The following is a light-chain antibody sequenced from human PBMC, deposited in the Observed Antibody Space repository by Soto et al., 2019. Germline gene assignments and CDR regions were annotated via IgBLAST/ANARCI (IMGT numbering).Light chain of an antibody. CDR3: QQSYSTPPD. Sequence: DIQMTQSPPSLSASVGDRVTITCQASQDISNYLNWYQQKPGKAPKLLIYAASSLQSGVPSRFSGSGSGTDFTLTISSLQPEDFATYYCQQSYSTPPDFGQGTRLEIK. CDR2: AAS. CDR1: QDISNY. J-gene: IGKJ5*01. V-gene: IGKV1-39*01.